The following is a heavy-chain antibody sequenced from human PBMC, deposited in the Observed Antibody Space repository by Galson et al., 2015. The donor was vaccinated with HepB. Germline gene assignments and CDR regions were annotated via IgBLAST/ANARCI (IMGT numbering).Heavy chain of an antibody. CDR3: ARERDDYGGNYYYYYGMDV. Sequence: SLRLSCAASGFTFSSYGMHWVRQAPGKGLEWVAVIWYDGSNKYYADSVKGRFTISRDNSKNTLYLQMNSLRAEDTAVYYCARERDDYGGNYYYYYGMDVWGQGTTVTVSS. V-gene: IGHV3-33*01. CDR1: GFTFSSYG. D-gene: IGHD4-23*01. CDR2: IWYDGSNK. J-gene: IGHJ6*02.